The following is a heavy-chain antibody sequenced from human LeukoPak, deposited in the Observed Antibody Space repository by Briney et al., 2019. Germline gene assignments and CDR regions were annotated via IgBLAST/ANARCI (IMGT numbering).Heavy chain of an antibody. CDR1: GYTFTSYG. Sequence: ASVKVSCKASGYTFTSYGIRWVRQAPGQGLEWMGWISAYNGNTNYAQKLQGRVTMTTDTSTSTAYMELRSLRSDDTAVYYCARHGSGSYYNLPTDYWGQGTLVTVSS. V-gene: IGHV1-18*01. CDR3: ARHGSGSYYNLPTDY. CDR2: ISAYNGNT. J-gene: IGHJ4*02. D-gene: IGHD3-10*01.